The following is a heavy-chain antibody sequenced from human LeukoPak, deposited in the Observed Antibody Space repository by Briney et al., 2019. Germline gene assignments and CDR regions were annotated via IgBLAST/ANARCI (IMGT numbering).Heavy chain of an antibody. V-gene: IGHV3-23*01. J-gene: IGHJ4*02. CDR1: GFTFSSYA. CDR3: AKEGHSGYDGTFDL. CDR2: ISNSGGST. D-gene: IGHD5-12*01. Sequence: GGTLRLSCAVSGFTFSSYAMNWVRQPPGKGLEWVSGISNSGGSTYYADSVKGRFTISRDNSKNTLYLQMNSLRADDTAVFYCAKEGHSGYDGTFDLWGQGTLVTVSS.